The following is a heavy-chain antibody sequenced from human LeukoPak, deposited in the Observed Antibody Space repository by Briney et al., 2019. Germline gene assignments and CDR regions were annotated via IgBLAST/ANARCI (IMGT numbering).Heavy chain of an antibody. CDR1: GFTFSNHA. V-gene: IGHV3-23*01. CDR2: LTGSGGST. J-gene: IGHJ4*02. Sequence: GGSLRLSCTASGFTFSNHAMTWVRQAPGKGLEWVSALTGSGGSTYYADSVKGRFTISRGNSLNTLYLRMNSLRADDTAKYFCAKLASLCTSTSCVRGGFDFWGQGTLVTVSS. D-gene: IGHD2-2*01. CDR3: AKLASLCTSTSCVRGGFDF.